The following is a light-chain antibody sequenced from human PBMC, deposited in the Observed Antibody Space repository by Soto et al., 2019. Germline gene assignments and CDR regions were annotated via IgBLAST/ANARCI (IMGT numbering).Light chain of an antibody. J-gene: IGKJ4*01. V-gene: IGKV2-28*01. Sequence: IVMTQSPLSLPVTPEEPASISCRSSQSLLHSNGYNYLDWYLQKPGQSPQLLIYLGSNRASGVPDRFSGSGSGTDFTLKISRVEAEDVGVYYCMQALQTPLTFGGGTKVDIK. CDR1: QSLLHSNGYNY. CDR3: MQALQTPLT. CDR2: LGS.